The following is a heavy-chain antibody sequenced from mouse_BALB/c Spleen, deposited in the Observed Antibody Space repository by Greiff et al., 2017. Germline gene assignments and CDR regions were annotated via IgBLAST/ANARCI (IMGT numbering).Heavy chain of an antibody. D-gene: IGHD2-10*02. CDR3: ARPPYGNYVDWYFDV. V-gene: IGHV5-12-2*01. CDR1: GFTFSSYT. Sequence: DVHLVESGGGLVQPGGSLKLSCAASGFTFSSYTMSWVRQTPEKRLEWVAYISNGGGSTYYPDTVKGRFTISRDNAKNTLYLQMSSLKSEDTAMYYCARPPYGNYVDWYFDVWGAGTTVTVSS. J-gene: IGHJ1*01. CDR2: ISNGGGST.